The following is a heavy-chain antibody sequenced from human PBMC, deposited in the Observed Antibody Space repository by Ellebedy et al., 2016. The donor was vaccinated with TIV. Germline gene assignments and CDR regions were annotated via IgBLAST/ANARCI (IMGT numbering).Heavy chain of an antibody. CDR1: GGSISSYY. CDR3: ARDRLYCSGGSCYYTFDY. CDR2: IYYSGST. V-gene: IGHV4-59*01. D-gene: IGHD2-15*01. Sequence: SETLSLTXTVSGGSISSYYWSWIRQPPGKGLEWIGYIYYSGSTNYNPSLKSRVTISVDTSKNQFSLKLSSVTAADTAVYYCARDRLYCSGGSCYYTFDYWGQGTLVTVSS. J-gene: IGHJ4*02.